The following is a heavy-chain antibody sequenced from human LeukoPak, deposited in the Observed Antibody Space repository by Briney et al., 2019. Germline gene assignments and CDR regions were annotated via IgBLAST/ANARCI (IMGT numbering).Heavy chain of an antibody. J-gene: IGHJ4*02. Sequence: PGGSLRLSCEASGFTFNNFWMSWVRQAPGKGLEWVANINENGNEKKYVDSLKGRFSISRDNSKNSLYLQMSSLRDEDTAVYYCAKDRRVGILGDFDYWGQGTLVTVSS. CDR3: AKDRRVGILGDFDY. V-gene: IGHV3-7*03. CDR2: INENGNEK. CDR1: GFTFNNFW. D-gene: IGHD3-10*01.